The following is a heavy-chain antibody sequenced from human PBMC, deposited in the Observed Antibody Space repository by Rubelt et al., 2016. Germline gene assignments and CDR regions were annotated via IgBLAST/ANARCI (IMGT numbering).Heavy chain of an antibody. V-gene: IGHV4-34*02. CDR3: ARGRGLLDGDYVDY. J-gene: IGHJ4*02. D-gene: IGHD3/OR15-3a*01. CDR2: ISHSGST. CDR1: GESVSGYY. Sequence: QVQLQQWGAGLFKPSETLSLTCAVYGESVSGYYWSWIRQPPGKGLEWIGEISHSGSTSHNPSLKSRVIISVETSKNQFSRKLGPVTAADTAVYYCARGRGLLDGDYVDYWGQGTLVTVSS.